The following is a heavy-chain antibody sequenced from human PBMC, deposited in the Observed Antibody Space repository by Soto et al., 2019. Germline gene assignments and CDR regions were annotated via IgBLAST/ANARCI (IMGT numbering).Heavy chain of an antibody. D-gene: IGHD5-12*01. CDR1: GFTFDDYA. Sequence: GGSLRLSCAASGFTFDDYAMHWVRQAPGKGLEWVSGISWNSGSIGYADSVKGRFTISRDNAKNSLYLQMNSLRAEDTALYYCAKEGRYSGYPENLFYYYYMDVWGKGTTVTVSS. CDR3: AKEGRYSGYPENLFYYYYMDV. CDR2: ISWNSGSI. V-gene: IGHV3-9*01. J-gene: IGHJ6*03.